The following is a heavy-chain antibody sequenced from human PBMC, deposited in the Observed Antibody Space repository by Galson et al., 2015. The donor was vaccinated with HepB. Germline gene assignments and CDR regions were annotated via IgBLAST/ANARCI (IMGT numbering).Heavy chain of an antibody. CDR2: IKQDGSEK. D-gene: IGHD6-13*01. V-gene: IGHV3-7*03. Sequence: SLRLSCAASGFTFSTYWMTWVRQAPGKGLEWVANIKQDGSEKNYVDSVKGRFTISRDNAKNSLFLQMNSLRAEDMAVYYCVRVGSSLYSYLDSWGQGTLVTVSS. CDR3: VRVGSSLYSYLDS. CDR1: GFTFSTYW. J-gene: IGHJ4*02.